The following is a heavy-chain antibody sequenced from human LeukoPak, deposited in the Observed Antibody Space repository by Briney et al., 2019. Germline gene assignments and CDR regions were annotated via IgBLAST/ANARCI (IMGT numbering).Heavy chain of an antibody. Sequence: SVKVSCKASGGTFSSYAISWVRRAPGQGLEWMGRIIPIFGTANYAQKFQGRVTITTDESTSTAYMELSSLRSEDTAVYYCARDPLYCSGGSCHNWFDPWGQGTLVTVSS. D-gene: IGHD2-15*01. J-gene: IGHJ5*02. CDR3: ARDPLYCSGGSCHNWFDP. CDR2: IIPIFGTA. CDR1: GGTFSSYA. V-gene: IGHV1-69*05.